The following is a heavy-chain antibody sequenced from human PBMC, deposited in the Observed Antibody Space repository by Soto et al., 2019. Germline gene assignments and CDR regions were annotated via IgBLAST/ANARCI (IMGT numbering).Heavy chain of an antibody. CDR2: IWYDGSQK. CDR1: GINFSDYG. CDR3: EGRDAAFHV. Sequence: QVHLVESGGGVVRPGTSLRLSCAASGINFSDYGIHWVRQAPGKGLEWVAVIWYDGSQKYYADSVRGRFTISRDNSKNTVYLQLNSLRLDATAVYYSEGRDAAFHVWCQGTIVTVSS. J-gene: IGHJ3*01. V-gene: IGHV3-33*01.